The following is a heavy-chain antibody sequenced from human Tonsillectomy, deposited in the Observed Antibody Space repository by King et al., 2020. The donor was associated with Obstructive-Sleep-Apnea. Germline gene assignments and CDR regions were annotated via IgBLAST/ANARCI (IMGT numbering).Heavy chain of an antibody. Sequence: VQLVESGGGLVQPGRSLRLSCTASGFTFGDYAMSWFRQAPGKGLEWVGFFGSKPYGGKTEYAASLKGRFTISRDDSKSIAYLQMNSLKTEDTAVYYCTRWGLLRFADYWGQGTLVTVSS. D-gene: IGHD3-3*01. J-gene: IGHJ4*02. CDR1: GFTFGDYA. CDR3: TRWGLLRFADY. CDR2: FGSKPYGGKT. V-gene: IGHV3-49*03.